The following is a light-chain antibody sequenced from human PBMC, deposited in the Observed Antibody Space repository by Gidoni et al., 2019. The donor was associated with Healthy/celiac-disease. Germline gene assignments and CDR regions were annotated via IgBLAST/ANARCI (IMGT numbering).Light chain of an antibody. CDR2: AVS. J-gene: IGLJ3*02. CDR3: CSYAGSSWV. CDR1: SSDVGGYNY. Sequence: QSALTQPRSVSGSPGQSVTISCTGTSSDVGGYNYVSWYQQHPGKATKLMIYAVSKRPSGVPDRFSGSKAGNTASLTISGLQAEDEADYYCCSYAGSSWVFGGGTKLTVL. V-gene: IGLV2-11*01.